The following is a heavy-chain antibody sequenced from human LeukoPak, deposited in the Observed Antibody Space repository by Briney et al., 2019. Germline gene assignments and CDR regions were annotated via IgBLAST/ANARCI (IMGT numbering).Heavy chain of an antibody. Sequence: PGGSLRLSCAASGFIFSSYSMNWVRQAPGKGLEWVSGISGRGGNTYYADSVKGRFTISRDNSKNTLYLQMNSLRAEDTAVYYCAKVAGGLLDVWGKGTTVTVSS. J-gene: IGHJ6*04. CDR3: AKVAGGLLDV. CDR2: ISGRGGNT. V-gene: IGHV3-23*01. D-gene: IGHD4-23*01. CDR1: GFIFSSYS.